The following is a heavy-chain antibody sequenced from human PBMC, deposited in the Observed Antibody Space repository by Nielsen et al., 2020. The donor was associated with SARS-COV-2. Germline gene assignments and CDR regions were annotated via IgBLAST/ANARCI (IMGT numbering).Heavy chain of an antibody. J-gene: IGHJ6*02. V-gene: IGHV1-18*01. CDR2: ISAYNGNT. D-gene: IGHD4-17*01. CDR3: ARDRFLGDGIWAMTTDYYGMDV. Sequence: SVQVSCKASGCTFTSYGICWVRQAPGQGLEWMGWISAYNGNTNYAQKLQGRVTMTTDTSTSTAYMELRSLRSDDTAVYYCARDRFLGDGIWAMTTDYYGMDVWGQGTTVTVSS. CDR1: GCTFTSYG.